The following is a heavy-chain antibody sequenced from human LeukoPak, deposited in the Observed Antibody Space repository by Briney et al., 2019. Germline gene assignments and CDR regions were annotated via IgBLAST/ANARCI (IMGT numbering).Heavy chain of an antibody. CDR2: INLDGTEE. Sequence: QPGGSLRLSCAASGFVFSTCWMTWVRQAPGKGLEWVANINLDGTEEHYVDSSLKGRFTISRDNAKNSLYLQMTSLRVEDTAVYYCASGRHDFLHWGQGTLVTVSS. CDR1: GFVFSTCW. D-gene: IGHD3/OR15-3a*01. CDR3: ASGRHDFLH. J-gene: IGHJ4*02. V-gene: IGHV3-7*01.